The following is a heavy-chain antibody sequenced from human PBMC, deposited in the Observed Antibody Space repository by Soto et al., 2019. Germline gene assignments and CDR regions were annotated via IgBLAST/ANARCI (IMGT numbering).Heavy chain of an antibody. V-gene: IGHV3-11*06. Sequence: GGSLRLSCAASGFTFSDYYMSWIRQAPGKGLEWVSYISSSSSYTNYADSVKGRFTISRDNAKNSLYLQRNSLRAEDSAVYYCARAGGSSWYRCWFDPWGQGTLVTVSS. CDR2: ISSSSSYT. CDR1: GFTFSDYY. CDR3: ARAGGSSWYRCWFDP. J-gene: IGHJ5*02. D-gene: IGHD6-13*01.